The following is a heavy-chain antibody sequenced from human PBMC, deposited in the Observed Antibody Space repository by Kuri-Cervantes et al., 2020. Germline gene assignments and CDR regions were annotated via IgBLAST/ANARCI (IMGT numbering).Heavy chain of an antibody. Sequence: GESLKISCAASGFSFDDYGMSWVRQAPGKGLEWVSGINWNGGSTGCADSVKGRFIISRDNAKNSLYLQMNSLRLEDTALYYCAKGKSYGLDAYFDYWGQGTLVTVSS. CDR2: INWNGGST. D-gene: IGHD5-18*01. CDR1: GFSFDDYG. V-gene: IGHV3-20*04. CDR3: AKGKSYGLDAYFDY. J-gene: IGHJ4*02.